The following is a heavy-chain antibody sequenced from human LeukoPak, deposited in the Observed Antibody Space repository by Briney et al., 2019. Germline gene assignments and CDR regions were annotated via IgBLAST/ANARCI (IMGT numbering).Heavy chain of an antibody. CDR2: IQQDGSEK. Sequence: PGGSLRLSCAPSGFTFSSYWMSGVRQAPGKGLEWVANIQQDGSEKYYVDSVKGRFTISRDNAKNSLYLQMNSLRAEDTAVYYCARGRRSGGSGPPSFDYWGQGTLVTVSS. CDR1: GFTFSSYW. J-gene: IGHJ4*02. D-gene: IGHD6-19*01. V-gene: IGHV3-7*01. CDR3: ARGRRSGGSGPPSFDY.